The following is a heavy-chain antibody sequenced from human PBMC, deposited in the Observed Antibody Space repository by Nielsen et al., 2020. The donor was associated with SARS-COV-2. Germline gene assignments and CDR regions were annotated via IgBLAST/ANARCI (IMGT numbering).Heavy chain of an antibody. Sequence: GGSLRLSCAASGFTFSSYWMSWVRQAPGKGLEWVANIKQDGSEKYYVDSVKGRFTISRDNAKNSLYLQMNSLRAEDTAVYYCATSTPLVRSAWFDPWGQGTLVTVSS. J-gene: IGHJ5*02. V-gene: IGHV3-7*03. D-gene: IGHD3-3*01. CDR3: ATSTPLVRSAWFDP. CDR1: GFTFSSYW. CDR2: IKQDGSEK.